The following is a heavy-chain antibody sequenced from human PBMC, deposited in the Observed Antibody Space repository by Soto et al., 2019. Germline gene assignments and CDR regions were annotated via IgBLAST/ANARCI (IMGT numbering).Heavy chain of an antibody. CDR3: ARYIYGYVDY. V-gene: IGHV3-11*06. D-gene: IGHD5-18*01. CDR1: GFTFSDYY. J-gene: IGHJ4*02. Sequence: GGSLRLSCAASGFTFSDYYMSWIRQAPGKGLEWVSYISGVQGSTDYADSVKGRFTISRDNAKNSLYLQMNSLRAEDTALYYCARYIYGYVDYWGQGTLVTVSS. CDR2: ISGVQGST.